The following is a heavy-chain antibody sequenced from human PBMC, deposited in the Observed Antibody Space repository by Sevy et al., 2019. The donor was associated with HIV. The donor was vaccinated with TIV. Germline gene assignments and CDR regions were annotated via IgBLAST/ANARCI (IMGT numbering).Heavy chain of an antibody. D-gene: IGHD2-15*01. CDR1: GVTFSGSA. CDR3: ARHYIDCSGGSCSSDYFDY. V-gene: IGHV3-73*01. Sequence: GWSLRLSCAASGVTFSGSAMHWFRQASGKGLEWIGRIKNKGNNYATAYGASVKGRVTISRYDSKNTAYLQMNSLKTEDTAMYYCARHYIDCSGGSCSSDYFDYWGQGPLVTVSS. CDR2: IKNKGNNYAT. J-gene: IGHJ4*02.